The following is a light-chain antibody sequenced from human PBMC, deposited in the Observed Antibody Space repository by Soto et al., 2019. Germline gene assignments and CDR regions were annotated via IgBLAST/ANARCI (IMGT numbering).Light chain of an antibody. CDR2: DAS. CDR1: QSISSW. Sequence: DIQMTQSPSTLSASLGDRVTITCRASQSISSWLAWYQQKPGKAPKVLIFDASSLESGVPSRFSGSGSATEFTLTISSLQPDDFATYYCQQYSTYPWTFGQGTKVE. CDR3: QQYSTYPWT. J-gene: IGKJ1*01. V-gene: IGKV1-5*01.